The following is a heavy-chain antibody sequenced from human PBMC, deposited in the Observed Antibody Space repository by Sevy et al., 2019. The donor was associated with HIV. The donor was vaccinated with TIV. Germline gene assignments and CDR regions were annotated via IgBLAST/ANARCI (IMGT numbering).Heavy chain of an antibody. Sequence: SETLSLTCTVSGGSISSSTYYWVWIRQPPGKGLEWIGSIYYSGSTYQNPSLKSRVTISVDTSKNQFSLKLSSVTAADTAVYYCARLVIFGVVTQGWFDPWGQGTLVTVSS. D-gene: IGHD3-3*01. V-gene: IGHV4-39*01. CDR3: ARLVIFGVVTQGWFDP. CDR2: IYYSGST. CDR1: GGSISSSTYY. J-gene: IGHJ5*02.